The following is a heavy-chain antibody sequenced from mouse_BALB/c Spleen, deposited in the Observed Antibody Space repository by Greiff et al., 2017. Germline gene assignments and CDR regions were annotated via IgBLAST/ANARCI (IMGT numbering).Heavy chain of an antibody. Sequence: EVMLVESGGGLVQPGGSLRLSCATSGFTFTDYYMSWVRQPPGQALEWLGFIRNKANGYTTEYSASVKGRFTISGDNSQNILYLQMNTLRAEDSATYYCARDGYAFAYWGQGTLVTVSA. J-gene: IGHJ3*01. D-gene: IGHD2-2*01. V-gene: IGHV7-3*02. CDR3: ARDGYAFAY. CDR1: GFTFTDYY. CDR2: IRNKANGYTT.